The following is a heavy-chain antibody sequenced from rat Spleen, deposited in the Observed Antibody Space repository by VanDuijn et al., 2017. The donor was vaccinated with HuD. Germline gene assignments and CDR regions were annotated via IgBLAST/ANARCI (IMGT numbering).Heavy chain of an antibody. CDR2: IRYGDSSGHSGT. CDR1: GFTFSDYG. CDR3: ARRHYGYTDYFDY. V-gene: IGHV5-29*01. D-gene: IGHD1-11*01. J-gene: IGHJ2*01. Sequence: EVQLVESDGGLVQPGRSLKLSCAASGFTFSDYGVAWVRQAPTTGLEWVATIRYGDSSGHSGTYYRDSVKGRFTISRDNEKSTLSRQMDSLRSDDTATYYCARRHYGYTDYFDYWGQGVMVTVSS.